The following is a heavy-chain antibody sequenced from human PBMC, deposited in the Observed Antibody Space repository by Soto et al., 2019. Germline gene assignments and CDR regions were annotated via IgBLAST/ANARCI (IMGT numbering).Heavy chain of an antibody. CDR3: TRRRHHYCATDF. Sequence: EQSRQYPCIGSAYSSTPDGIVWVRQMPGKSLEWMGIIYPGDSDTRYSPSFQGQVTISADKSISTAYLQWSSLKASDTAMYSSTRRRHHYCATDFCDTGTTLTL. J-gene: IGHJ6*04. CDR2: IYPGDSDT. V-gene: IGHV5-51*01. CDR1: AYSSTPDG.